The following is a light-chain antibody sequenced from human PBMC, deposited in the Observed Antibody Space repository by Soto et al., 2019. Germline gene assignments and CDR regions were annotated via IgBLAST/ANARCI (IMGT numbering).Light chain of an antibody. J-gene: IGKJ1*01. CDR3: MQALQTPPT. CDR2: LGS. V-gene: IGKV2-28*01. CDR1: QSLLYSNVRNY. Sequence: DTVMTQSPLSLPVTPGEPASISCRSRQSLLYSNVRNYLDWYLQKPGQSPQLLIYLGSNRAPGVPDRFSGSGSGTDFTLKISRVEAEDVGVYYCMQALQTPPTFGQGTKVEIK.